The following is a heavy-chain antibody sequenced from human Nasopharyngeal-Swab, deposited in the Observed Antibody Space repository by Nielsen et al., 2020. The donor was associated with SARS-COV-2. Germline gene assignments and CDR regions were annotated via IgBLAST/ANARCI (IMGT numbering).Heavy chain of an antibody. CDR2: ISYDGSNK. J-gene: IGHJ3*02. D-gene: IGHD3-22*01. V-gene: IGHV3-30-3*01. Sequence: WIRQPPGKGLEWVAVISYDGSNKYYADSVKGRFTIPRDNSKNTPYLQMNSLRAEDTAVYYCASLGDSSGYYYRIDGYAHDAHDAFDIWGQGTMVTVSS. CDR3: ASLGDSSGYYYRIDGYAHDAHDAFDI.